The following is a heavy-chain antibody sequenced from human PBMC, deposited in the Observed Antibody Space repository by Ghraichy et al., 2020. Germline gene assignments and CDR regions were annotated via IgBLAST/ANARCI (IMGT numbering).Heavy chain of an antibody. CDR2: INPNSGDT. V-gene: IGHV1-2*02. CDR1: GYALSGYY. J-gene: IGHJ6*02. Sequence: ASVKVSCKASGYALSGYYIHWVRQAPGQGPEWMGWINPNSGDTKYGQRLKGRVTITRDTSISTAYMELSSLRSDDTAVYYCSRDRLPTSTGRWYYYYGMDVWGQGSTVTVSS. CDR3: SRDRLPTSTGRWYYYYGMDV. D-gene: IGHD2-21*02.